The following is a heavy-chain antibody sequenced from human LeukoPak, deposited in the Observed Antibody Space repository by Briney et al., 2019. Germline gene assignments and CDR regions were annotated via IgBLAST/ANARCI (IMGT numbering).Heavy chain of an antibody. D-gene: IGHD3-16*01. Sequence: SQTLSLTCAISGDSVTSGIWNWIRQSPSRGLEWLGRTYHWSKWFNDYAVSVESRMTINADTSRNQFSLQLNSVTPEDTAVYYCARDLHGSRGEFDYWGQGTLVTVSS. CDR3: ARDLHGSRGEFDY. J-gene: IGHJ4*02. V-gene: IGHV6-1*01. CDR2: TYHWSKWFN. CDR1: GDSVTSGI.